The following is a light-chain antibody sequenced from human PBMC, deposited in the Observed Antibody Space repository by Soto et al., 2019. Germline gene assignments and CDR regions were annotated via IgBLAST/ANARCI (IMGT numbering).Light chain of an antibody. V-gene: IGKV3-20*01. J-gene: IGKJ1*01. CDR3: QQYGSSTWT. CDR2: GAS. Sequence: IVLTQSPGTLSLSPGERATLSCSASQSVSSTYLAWYQQKPGQAPRLLIYGASSRATGIPDRFSGSGSGTDFTLTISRLEPEDFAVYYCQQYGSSTWTCGQGTKVEIK. CDR1: QSVSSTY.